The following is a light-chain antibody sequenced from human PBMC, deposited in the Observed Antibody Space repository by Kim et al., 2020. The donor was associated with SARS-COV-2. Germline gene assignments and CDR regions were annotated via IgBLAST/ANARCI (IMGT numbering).Light chain of an antibody. CDR2: GAS. J-gene: IGKJ3*01. Sequence: EIVMTQSPATLSVSPGERAPLTCRSSQSVSSNLDWYHQKPGQAPRLLIYGASTRTTCIPVRFSASGSGTEFTLTISSLQSEDFAVYYCQQYSPWPLTFGRRTKVDIK. V-gene: IGKV3-15*01. CDR3: QQYSPWPLT. CDR1: QSVSSN.